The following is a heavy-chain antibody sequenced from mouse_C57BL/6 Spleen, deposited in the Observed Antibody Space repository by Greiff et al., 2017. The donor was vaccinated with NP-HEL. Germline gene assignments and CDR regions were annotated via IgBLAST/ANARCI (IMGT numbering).Heavy chain of an antibody. CDR2: IDPSDSYT. V-gene: IGHV1-59*01. CDR1: GYTFTSYW. J-gene: IGHJ2*01. D-gene: IGHD2-3*01. CDR3: ARRGYYAPFDY. Sequence: VQLQQPGAELVRPGTSVKLSCKASGYTFTSYWMHWVKQRPGQGLEWIGVIDPSDSYTNYNQKFKGKATLTVDTSSSTAYMQLSSLTSEDSAVYYCARRGYYAPFDYWGQGTTLTVSS.